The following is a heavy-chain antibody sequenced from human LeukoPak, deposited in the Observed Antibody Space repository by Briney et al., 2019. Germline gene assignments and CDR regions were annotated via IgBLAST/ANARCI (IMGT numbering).Heavy chain of an antibody. Sequence: SETLSLTCAVYGGSFSGYYWGWIRQPPGKGLEWIGSIYYSGSTYYNPSLKSRVTMSVDTSKNQFSLKLSSVTAADTAVYYCARAPRLTIFGVVIMGDSWFDPWGQGTLVAVSS. CDR1: GGSFSGYY. CDR3: ARAPRLTIFGVVIMGDSWFDP. D-gene: IGHD3-3*01. J-gene: IGHJ5*02. CDR2: IYYSGST. V-gene: IGHV4-34*01.